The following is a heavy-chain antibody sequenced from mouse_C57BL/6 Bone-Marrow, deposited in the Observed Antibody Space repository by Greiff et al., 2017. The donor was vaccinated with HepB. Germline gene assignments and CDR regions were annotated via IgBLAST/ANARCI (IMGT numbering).Heavy chain of an antibody. J-gene: IGHJ1*03. Sequence: VHVKQSGAELVRPGASVKLSCTASGFNIKDDYMHWVNQRPEQGLEWIGWIDPENGDTEYASKFQGKATITADTSSNTAYLQLSSLTSEDTAVYYCTTGYGSSHWYFDVWGTGTTGTVSS. V-gene: IGHV14-4*01. CDR1: GFNIKDDY. D-gene: IGHD1-1*01. CDR3: TTGYGSSHWYFDV. CDR2: IDPENGDT.